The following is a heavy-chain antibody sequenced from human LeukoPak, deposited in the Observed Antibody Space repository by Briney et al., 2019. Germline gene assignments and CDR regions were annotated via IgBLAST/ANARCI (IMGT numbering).Heavy chain of an antibody. CDR1: GGSISSGGYS. V-gene: IGHV4-30-2*01. CDR3: ARSYGDLPVHYTFDI. J-gene: IGHJ3*02. Sequence: SETLSLTCAVSGGSISSGGYSWSWIRQPPGKGLEWIGYIYHSGSTYYNPSLKSRVTISVDRSKNQFSLKLSSVTAADTAVYYCARSYGDLPVHYTFDIWGQGTMVTVSS. D-gene: IGHD4-17*01. CDR2: IYHSGST.